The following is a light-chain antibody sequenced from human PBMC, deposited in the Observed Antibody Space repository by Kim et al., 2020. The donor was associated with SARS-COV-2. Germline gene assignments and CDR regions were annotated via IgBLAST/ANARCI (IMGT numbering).Light chain of an antibody. V-gene: IGLV3-21*04. J-gene: IGLJ2*01. Sequence: VSPGETARITWEGDNIGIKRVHWYQQKPGRAPILVIYYDRDRPSGIPDRFSGANSGNTATLTISRVEVGDEAYYYCQVWDGSSDHVFGGGTKVTVL. CDR3: QVWDGSSDHV. CDR1: NIGIKR. CDR2: YDR.